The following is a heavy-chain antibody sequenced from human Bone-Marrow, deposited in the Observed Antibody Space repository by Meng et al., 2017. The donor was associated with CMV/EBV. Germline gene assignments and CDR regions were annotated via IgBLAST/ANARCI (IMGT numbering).Heavy chain of an antibody. D-gene: IGHD1-26*01. Sequence: GESLKISCAASGFTFSNAWMSWVRQAPGKGLEWVGRIKSKTDGGTTDYAAPVKGRFTISRDDSKNTLYLQMNSLKTEDTAVYYCTTDLIVGANGYYYGMDVWGQGTTVTVSS. CDR2: IKSKTDGGTT. J-gene: IGHJ6*01. CDR1: GFTFSNAW. V-gene: IGHV3-15*01. CDR3: TTDLIVGANGYYYGMDV.